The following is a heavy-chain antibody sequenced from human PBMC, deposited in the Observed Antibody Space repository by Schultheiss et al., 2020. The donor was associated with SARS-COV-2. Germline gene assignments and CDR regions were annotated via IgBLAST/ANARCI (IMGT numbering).Heavy chain of an antibody. CDR1: GFTFSSYA. Sequence: GESLKISCAASGFTFSSYAMHWVRQAPGKGLEWVSYISSSGSTIYYADSVKGRFTISRDNAKNSLYLQMNSLRAEDTAVYYCARDGHNGGVATTEIPYYFDYWGQGTLVTVSS. J-gene: IGHJ4*02. D-gene: IGHD5-12*01. V-gene: IGHV3-48*04. CDR3: ARDGHNGGVATTEIPYYFDY. CDR2: ISSSGSTI.